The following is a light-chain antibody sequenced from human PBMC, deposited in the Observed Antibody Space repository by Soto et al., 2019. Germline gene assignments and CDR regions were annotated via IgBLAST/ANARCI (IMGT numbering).Light chain of an antibody. Sequence: EIVLTQSPATLSLSPGERATLSCRASQSVSSYLAWYQKKAGQAPRLLIYDASNRATGIPARFSGSGSGTDFNLTISRLETEDFAVYECQQRSNWTPGFGQGTRREIK. CDR3: QQRSNWTPG. V-gene: IGKV3-11*01. CDR2: DAS. J-gene: IGKJ5*01. CDR1: QSVSSY.